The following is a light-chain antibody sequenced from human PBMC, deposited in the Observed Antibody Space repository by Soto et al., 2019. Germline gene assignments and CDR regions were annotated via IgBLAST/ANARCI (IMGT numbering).Light chain of an antibody. Sequence: QSALTQPRSVSGSPGQSVTISCTGTSRDVGGYNYVSWYQQHPGKAPKLILYDVSKRPSGVPDRFSGSKSGNTASLTISGLRAEDEADYYCSSYAGTYEVFGGGTKLTVL. V-gene: IGLV2-11*01. J-gene: IGLJ3*02. CDR1: SRDVGGYNY. CDR2: DVS. CDR3: SSYAGTYEV.